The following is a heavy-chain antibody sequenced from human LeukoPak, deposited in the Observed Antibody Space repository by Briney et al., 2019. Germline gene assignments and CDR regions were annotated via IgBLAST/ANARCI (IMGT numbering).Heavy chain of an antibody. D-gene: IGHD6-19*01. CDR3: ARRGGSQWLPYFDY. J-gene: IGHJ4*02. V-gene: IGHV4-59*08. Sequence: SETLYLTCTVSGGSISSYYWSWIRQPPGKGLEWIGYIYYSGSTNYNPSLKSRVTISVDTSKNQFSLKLSSVTAADTAVYYCARRGGSQWLPYFDYWGQGTLVTVSS. CDR1: GGSISSYY. CDR2: IYYSGST.